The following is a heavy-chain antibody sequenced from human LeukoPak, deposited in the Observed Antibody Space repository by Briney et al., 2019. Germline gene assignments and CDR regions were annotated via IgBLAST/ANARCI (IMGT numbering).Heavy chain of an antibody. CDR2: IFPSGGEI. V-gene: IGHV3-23*01. J-gene: IGHJ4*02. CDR1: GFTFSTFA. D-gene: IGHD5-18*01. Sequence: PGGSLRLSCVASGFTFSTFAMIWVRQPPGKGLEWVSSIFPSGGEIHYADSVRGRFTISRDNSKSILSLQMNSLRAEDTATYYCATYRQVLLPFESWGQGTLVAVSS. CDR3: ATYRQVLLPFES.